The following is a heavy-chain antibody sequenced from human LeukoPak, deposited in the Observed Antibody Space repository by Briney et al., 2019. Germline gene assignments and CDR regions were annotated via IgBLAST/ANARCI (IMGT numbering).Heavy chain of an antibody. CDR3: ARDSNYGGNSVVDY. V-gene: IGHV3-48*01. J-gene: IGHJ4*02. D-gene: IGHD4-23*01. CDR1: GFTLSSYW. Sequence: GGSPRLSCAASGFTLSSYWMTWIRQAPGKGLEWVSYIGSSSSTIYYADSVKGRFTISRDNAKNSLYLQMNSLRAEDTAVYYCARDSNYGGNSVVDYWGQGTLVTVSS. CDR2: IGSSSSTI.